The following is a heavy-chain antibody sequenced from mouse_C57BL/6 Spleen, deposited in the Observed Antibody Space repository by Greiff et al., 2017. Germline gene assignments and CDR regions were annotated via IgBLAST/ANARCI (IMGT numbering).Heavy chain of an antibody. Sequence: EVQLMESGAGLVKPGASLKLSCEASGFTFSSYAMSWVRQTPEKRLEWVATISDGGSYTNYPHNVMGRVTLSLDHAKNNQYLQRSQLKSDDTAMYYCARDSGNNAIDYWGQGTSVTVSS. CDR3: ARDSGNNAIDY. CDR2: ISDGGSYT. D-gene: IGHD1-3*01. CDR1: GFTFSSYA. J-gene: IGHJ4*01. V-gene: IGHV5-4*01.